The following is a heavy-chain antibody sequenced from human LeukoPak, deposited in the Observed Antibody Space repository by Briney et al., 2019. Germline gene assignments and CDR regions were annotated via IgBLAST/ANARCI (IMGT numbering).Heavy chain of an antibody. CDR1: GFTFSPYA. V-gene: IGHV3-30*18. J-gene: IGHJ4*02. CDR3: AKSSGYFDY. Sequence: GGSLRLTCAASGFTFSPYAMHWVRQAPGQGLEWVALISYDGSTQQYADSVKGRFTISGDKSKNTLYLQMNSLRAEDTAVYYCAKSSGYFDYWGQGTLVTVSS. CDR2: ISYDGSTQ.